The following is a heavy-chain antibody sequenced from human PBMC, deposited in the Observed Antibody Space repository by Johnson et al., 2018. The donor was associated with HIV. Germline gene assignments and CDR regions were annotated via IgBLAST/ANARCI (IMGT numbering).Heavy chain of an antibody. J-gene: IGHJ3*02. CDR3: ATGHSSGWYRDAFDI. CDR2: ISSDGSSK. V-gene: IGHV3-30*03. Sequence: QVQLVESGGGVVRPGGSLRLSCAASGFTFNDYGMSWVRQAPGKGLAWVAVISSDGSSKYYEDSVKDRFTISRDYSKNTLYLQMDSLGVEDTAVYYFATGHSSGWYRDAFDIWGQGTMVTVSS. CDR1: GFTFNDYG. D-gene: IGHD6-19*01.